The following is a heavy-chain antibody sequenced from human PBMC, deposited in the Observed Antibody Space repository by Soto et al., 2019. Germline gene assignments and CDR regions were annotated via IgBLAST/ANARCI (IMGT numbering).Heavy chain of an antibody. CDR1: GGSFSGYY. D-gene: IGHD3-9*01. Sequence: SETLSLTCAVYGGSFSGYYWSWIRQPPGKGLEWIGEINHSGSTNYNPSLKSRVTMSVDTSKNQFSLKLSSVTAADTAVYYCARDGSILTGYYDDWGQGTLVTVSS. V-gene: IGHV4-34*01. CDR3: ARDGSILTGYYDD. CDR2: INHSGST. J-gene: IGHJ4*02.